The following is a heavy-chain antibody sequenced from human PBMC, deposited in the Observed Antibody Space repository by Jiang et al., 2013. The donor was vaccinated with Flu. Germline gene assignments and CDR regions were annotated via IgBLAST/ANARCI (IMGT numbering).Heavy chain of an antibody. Sequence: GSGLVKPSQTLSLTCTVSGASISSGGYYWGWVRQHPGKGLEWIGCIYYSGTTYYNPSLKSRITISVDTSRNQFSLKLTSVTAADTAVYYCARDRHDYGVDAFDVWGQGTMVTVSS. J-gene: IGHJ3*01. CDR3: ARDRHDYGVDAFDV. V-gene: IGHV4-31*03. CDR2: IYYSGTT. D-gene: IGHD4-17*01. CDR1: GASISSGGYY.